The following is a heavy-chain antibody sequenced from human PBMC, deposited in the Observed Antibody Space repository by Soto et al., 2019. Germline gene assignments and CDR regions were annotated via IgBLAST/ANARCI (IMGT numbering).Heavy chain of an antibody. CDR1: GFTFNSYA. D-gene: IGHD3-10*01. Sequence: EVQLLESGGGLVQPGGSLRLSCAASGFTFNSYAISWARQAPGKGRAWVAALSATRYSADYANSVTGRFTVSRDESTATLYLHMSRLNAEEPATHYCAKDHGNYGSGTFSHWGQGTLGTVSS. CDR3: AKDHGNYGSGTFSH. J-gene: IGHJ4*02. CDR2: LSATRYSA. V-gene: IGHV3-23*01.